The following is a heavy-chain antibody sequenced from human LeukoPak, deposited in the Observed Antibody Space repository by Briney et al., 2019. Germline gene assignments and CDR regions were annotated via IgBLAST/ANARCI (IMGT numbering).Heavy chain of an antibody. V-gene: IGHV3-53*01. Sequence: GGSLRLSCAASGFTVSSNYMSWVRQAPGKGLEWVSVLYSGGSTDYADSVKGRFTISRDNSKNTLYLQMNSLRAEDTAVYYCAREIAYCSSTGCYRAGWFDPWGQGTLVTVSS. D-gene: IGHD2-2*02. CDR3: AREIAYCSSTGCYRAGWFDP. CDR1: GFTVSSNY. J-gene: IGHJ5*02. CDR2: LYSGGST.